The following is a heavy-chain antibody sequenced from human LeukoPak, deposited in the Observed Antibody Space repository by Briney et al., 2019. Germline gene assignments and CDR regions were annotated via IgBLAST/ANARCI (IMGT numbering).Heavy chain of an antibody. V-gene: IGHV5-51*01. CDR2: IYPGDSDN. D-gene: IGHD1-26*01. Sequence: GGSLEISCQGSGSRFTSYWIGWVRQLPGKGLEGMGIIYPGDSDNRYSPSFQGQVTISADKSISTAYLQWSSLKASDTAMYYCARHPGYSGSYYPRDAFDIWGQGTMVTVSS. CDR3: ARHPGYSGSYYPRDAFDI. CDR1: GSRFTSYW. J-gene: IGHJ3*02.